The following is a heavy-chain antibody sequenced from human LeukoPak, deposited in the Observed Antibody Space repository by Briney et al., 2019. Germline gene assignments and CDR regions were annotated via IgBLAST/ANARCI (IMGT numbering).Heavy chain of an antibody. CDR2: IYTSGST. CDR1: GGSISSGSYY. CDR3: AREEWYFDL. J-gene: IGHJ2*01. V-gene: IGHV4-61*02. Sequence: SQTLSLTCTVSGGSISSGSYYWSWIRQPAGKGLEWIGRIYTSGSTNYNPSLKSRVTISVDTSKNQFSLKLSSVTAADTAVYYCAREEWYFDLWGRGTLVTVSS.